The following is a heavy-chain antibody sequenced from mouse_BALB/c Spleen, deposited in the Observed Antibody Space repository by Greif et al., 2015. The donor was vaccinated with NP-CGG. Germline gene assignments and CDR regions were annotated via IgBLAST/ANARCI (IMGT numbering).Heavy chain of an antibody. CDR1: GYTFSSYW. Sequence: QVQLQQSGAELMKPGASVKISCKATGYTFSSYWIEWVKQRPGHGLEWIGEILPGSGSTNYNEKFKGKATFTADTSSNTAYMQLSSLTSEDSAVYYCARSREEYGNYVPFAYWGQGTLVTVSA. D-gene: IGHD2-10*02. CDR2: ILPGSGST. CDR3: ARSREEYGNYVPFAY. J-gene: IGHJ3*01. V-gene: IGHV1-9*01.